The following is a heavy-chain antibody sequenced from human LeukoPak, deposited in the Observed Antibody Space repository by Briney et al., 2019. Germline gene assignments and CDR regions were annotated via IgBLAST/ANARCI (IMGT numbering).Heavy chain of an antibody. D-gene: IGHD3-3*01. V-gene: IGHV1-18*01. CDR3: VRSGSGWFDP. Sequence: ASVKVSCKASGGTFSSYAISWVRQAPGQGLEWMGWISAYNGNTNYAQKFQGRVTMTTDTSTSTAYMELRSLRFDDTAVYYCVRSGSGWFDPWGQGTLVTVSS. J-gene: IGHJ5*02. CDR1: GGTFSSYA. CDR2: ISAYNGNT.